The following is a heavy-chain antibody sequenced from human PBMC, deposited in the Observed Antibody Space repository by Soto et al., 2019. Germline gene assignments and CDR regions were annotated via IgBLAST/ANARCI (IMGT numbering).Heavy chain of an antibody. D-gene: IGHD6-13*01. CDR2: ISYDGSNK. CDR3: ARGIAGGSKSPPGDY. J-gene: IGHJ4*02. V-gene: IGHV3-30-3*01. CDR1: GFTFSSYA. Sequence: QVQLVESGGGVVQPGRSLRLSCAASGFTFSSYAMHWVRQAPGKGLEWVAVISYDGSNKYYADSVKGRFTISRDNSKNTLYLQMNSLRAEDTAVYYCARGIAGGSKSPPGDYWGQGTLVTVSS.